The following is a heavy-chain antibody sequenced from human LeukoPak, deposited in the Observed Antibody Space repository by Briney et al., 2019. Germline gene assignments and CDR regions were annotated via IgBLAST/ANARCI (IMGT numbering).Heavy chain of an antibody. CDR2: ISSNGGST. D-gene: IGHD3-9*01. Sequence: PGGSLRLSCAASGFTFSIYAMHWVRQAPGKGLEYVPAISSNGGSTYYANSVKGRFTISRDNSKNTLYLQMGSLRAEDMAVYYCARDHDRVLDYWGQGTLVTISS. CDR3: ARDHDRVLDY. CDR1: GFTFSIYA. J-gene: IGHJ4*02. V-gene: IGHV3-64*01.